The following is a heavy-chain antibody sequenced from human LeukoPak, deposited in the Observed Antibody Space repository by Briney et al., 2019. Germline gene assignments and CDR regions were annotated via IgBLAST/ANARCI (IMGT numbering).Heavy chain of an antibody. V-gene: IGHV3-23*01. Sequence: GGSLRLSCAASGFTFSSYAMSWVRQAPGKGLEWVSAISGSGGSTYYADSVKGRFTISRDNSKNTLYLQMNSLRAEDTAVYYCAKAHRANTYSSGWYCFDYWGQGTLVTVSS. J-gene: IGHJ4*02. CDR3: AKAHRANTYSSGWYCFDY. CDR2: ISGSGGST. D-gene: IGHD6-19*01. CDR1: GFTFSSYA.